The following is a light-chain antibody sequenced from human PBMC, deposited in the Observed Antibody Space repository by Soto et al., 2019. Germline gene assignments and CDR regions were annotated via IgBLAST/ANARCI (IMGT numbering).Light chain of an antibody. V-gene: IGLV2-23*01. CDR2: EGH. CDR1: SGFVGSFSL. J-gene: IGLJ1*01. Sequence: SVLAPPDSVCGSPGQSITISCTGTSGFVGSFSLVSWYQQHPGKAPKVMISEGHRRPSGVPDRFSGSTSVNSASLTISGLPADDDADYCCSLYLRASTSVFGTGPNVTVL. CDR3: SLYLRASTSV.